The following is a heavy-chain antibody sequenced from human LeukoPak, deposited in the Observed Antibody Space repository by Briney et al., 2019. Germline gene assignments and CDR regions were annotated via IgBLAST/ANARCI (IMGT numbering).Heavy chain of an antibody. CDR3: ARERYYDSSGYYYDNWFDP. V-gene: IGHV1-69*04. Sequence: VASVKVSCKASGYTFTSYYMHWVRQAPGQGLEWMGRIIPILGIANYAQKFQGRVTITADKSTSTAYMELSSLRSEDTAVYYCARERYYDSSGYYYDNWFDPWGQGTLVTVSS. CDR2: IIPILGIA. D-gene: IGHD3-22*01. CDR1: GYTFTSYY. J-gene: IGHJ5*02.